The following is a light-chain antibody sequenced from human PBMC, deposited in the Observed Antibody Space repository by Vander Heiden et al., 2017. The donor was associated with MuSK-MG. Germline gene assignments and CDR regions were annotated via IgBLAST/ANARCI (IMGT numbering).Light chain of an antibody. CDR1: SLRSHY. Sequence: SSELTQNLAVSVALGQTVRITCQGDSLRSHYASGYQQKPGQAPVVVMYGRKNRPSGIPERFSGSNFGNTASLTISGAQAEDEADYYCNSRDSSGNHVLFGGGTKLTVL. V-gene: IGLV3-19*01. J-gene: IGLJ2*01. CDR2: GRK. CDR3: NSRDSSGNHVL.